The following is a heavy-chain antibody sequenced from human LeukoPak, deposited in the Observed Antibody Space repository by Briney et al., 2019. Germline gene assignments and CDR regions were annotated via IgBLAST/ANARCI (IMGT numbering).Heavy chain of an antibody. CDR2: INPNSGGT. J-gene: IGHJ4*02. V-gene: IGHV1-2*02. CDR3: ARSNLWRITMVRGVTYFDY. Sequence: RASVKVSCKASGYTFTGYYMHWVRQAPGQGLEWMGWINPNSGGTNYAQKFQGRVTMTRDTSISTAYMELSRLRSDDTAEYYCARSNLWRITMVRGVTYFDYWGQGTLVTVSS. D-gene: IGHD3-10*01. CDR1: GYTFTGYY.